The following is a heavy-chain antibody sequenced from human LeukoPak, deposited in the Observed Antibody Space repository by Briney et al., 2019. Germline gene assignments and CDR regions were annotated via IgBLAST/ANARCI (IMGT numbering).Heavy chain of an antibody. CDR3: ARKGFSYYDSSGYYDY. CDR2: ISSSSSYI. V-gene: IGHV3-21*04. D-gene: IGHD3-22*01. J-gene: IGHJ4*02. CDR1: GFTFRSYS. Sequence: GGSLRLSCAASGFTFRSYSMNWVRQAPGKGLEWVSSISSSSSYIYYADSVKGRFTISRDNAKSSLYLQMNSLRAEDTAVYYCARKGFSYYDSSGYYDYWGQGTLVTVSS.